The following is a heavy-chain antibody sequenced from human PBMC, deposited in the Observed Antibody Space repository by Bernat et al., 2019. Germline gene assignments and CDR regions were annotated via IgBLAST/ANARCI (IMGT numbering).Heavy chain of an antibody. CDR1: GFTVSSNY. Sequence: EVQLVESGGGLVQPGGSLRLSCAASGFTVSSNYMSWVRQAPGKGLEWVSVIYSGGSTYYADSVKGRFTISRDNSKNTLYLQMNSLRAEDTAVYYCASPPTVTIGGYWGQGTLVTVSS. V-gene: IGHV3-66*01. CDR3: ASPPTVTIGGY. J-gene: IGHJ4*02. CDR2: IYSGGST. D-gene: IGHD4-17*01.